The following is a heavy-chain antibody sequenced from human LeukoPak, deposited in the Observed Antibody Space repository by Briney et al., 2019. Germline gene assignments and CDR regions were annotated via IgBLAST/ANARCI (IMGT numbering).Heavy chain of an antibody. D-gene: IGHD6-19*01. V-gene: IGHV3-66*01. CDR2: IYSGGST. Sequence: GGSLRLSCAASGFTVSSNYMSWVRQAPGKGLEWVSVIYSGGSTYYAESVKGRFTISRDNAKNSLYLQMNSLRAEDTAVYYCARVAQWPKVAFDYWGQGTLVTVSS. J-gene: IGHJ4*02. CDR1: GFTVSSNY. CDR3: ARVAQWPKVAFDY.